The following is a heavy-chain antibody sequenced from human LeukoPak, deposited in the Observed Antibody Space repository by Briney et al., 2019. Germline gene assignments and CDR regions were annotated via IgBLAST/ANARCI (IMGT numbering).Heavy chain of an antibody. D-gene: IGHD6-13*01. CDR2: IYYSGST. V-gene: IGHV4-59*01. CDR3: ARSRGDSRSSPDYYFDY. Sequence: PSETLSLTCTVSGGSIGSYYWSWIRQPPGKGLEWIGYIYYSGSTNYNPSLKSRVTISVDTSKNQFSLKLSSVTAADTAVYYCARSRGDSRSSPDYYFDYWGQGTLVTVSS. CDR1: GGSIGSYY. J-gene: IGHJ4*02.